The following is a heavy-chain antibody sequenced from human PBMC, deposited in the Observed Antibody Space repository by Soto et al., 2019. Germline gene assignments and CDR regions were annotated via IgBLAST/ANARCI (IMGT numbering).Heavy chain of an antibody. CDR1: GDSVSSSFC. CDR2: IYHTETT. D-gene: IGHD4-17*01. Sequence: SETLSLTCAVSGDSVSSSFCWTWVRQPPGKGLEWIGEIYHTETTNYAPSLKSRVTISLDKSMNQFSLRFNSVTPADTAVYYCARYDFGTFDNWGQGIRVTVS. J-gene: IGHJ4*02. CDR3: ARYDFGTFDN. V-gene: IGHV4-4*02.